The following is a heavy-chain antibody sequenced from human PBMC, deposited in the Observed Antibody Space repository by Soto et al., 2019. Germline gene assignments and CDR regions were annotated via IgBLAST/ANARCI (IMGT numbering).Heavy chain of an antibody. CDR2: IKQDGSEK. CDR1: GITLSTYW. D-gene: IGHD2-15*01. J-gene: IGHJ4*02. V-gene: IGHV3-7*01. Sequence: EVQLVESGGGLVQPGGSLRLSCAASGITLSTYWMSWVRQAPGKGLEWVANIKQDGSEKHYVDSVKGRFTISRDNAKNSLYLQINSLRAEDTAVYYCGTGGGNFDYWGQGTLVTVSS. CDR3: GTGGGNFDY.